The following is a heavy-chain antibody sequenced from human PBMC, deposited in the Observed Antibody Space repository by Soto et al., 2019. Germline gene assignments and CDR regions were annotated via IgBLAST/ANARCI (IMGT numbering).Heavy chain of an antibody. Sequence: QVQLVESGGGVVQPGRSLRLSCAASGFTFSSYGMHWVRQAPGKGLEWVAVIWYDGSNKYYADSVKGRFTISRGNSKNTLYLQMNSLRAEDTAVYYCARDHHDFDYWGQGTLVTVSS. CDR2: IWYDGSNK. V-gene: IGHV3-33*01. CDR1: GFTFSSYG. CDR3: ARDHHDFDY. J-gene: IGHJ4*02.